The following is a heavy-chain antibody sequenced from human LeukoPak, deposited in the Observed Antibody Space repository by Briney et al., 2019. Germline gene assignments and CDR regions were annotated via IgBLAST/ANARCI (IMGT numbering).Heavy chain of an antibody. D-gene: IGHD3-22*01. CDR3: ARGHGYYYDSTGTRFGY. V-gene: IGHV1-18*01. J-gene: IGHJ4*02. CDR1: GYSFTNYG. Sequence: ASVKVSCKASGYSFTNYGISWVRQAPGQGLEYMGWISAYNGNTYYAQKLQGRVTMTTDTSTSTAHMELGSLRSDDTAVYYCARGHGYYYDSTGTRFGYWGQGTLVTVSS. CDR2: ISAYNGNT.